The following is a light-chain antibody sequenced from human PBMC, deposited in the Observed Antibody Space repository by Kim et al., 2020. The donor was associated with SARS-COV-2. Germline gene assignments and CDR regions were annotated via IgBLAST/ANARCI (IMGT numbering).Light chain of an antibody. CDR3: YSAADNKGV. Sequence: SVSPGQTARITCSGDVLAKKYARWFQQKPGQAPVLVIYKDSERPSWIPERFSGSSSGTTVTLTISGAQVEDEADYYCYSAADNKGVFGTGTKVTVL. J-gene: IGLJ1*01. CDR1: VLAKKY. V-gene: IGLV3-27*01. CDR2: KDS.